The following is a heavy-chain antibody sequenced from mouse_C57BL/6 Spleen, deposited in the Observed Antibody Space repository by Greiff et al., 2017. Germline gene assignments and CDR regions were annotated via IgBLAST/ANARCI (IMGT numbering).Heavy chain of an antibody. J-gene: IGHJ4*01. CDR3: ARQGYYDYDRAMDY. V-gene: IGHV5-15*01. Sequence: DVMLVESGGGLVQPGGSLKLSCAASGFTFSDYGMAWVRQAPRKGPEWVAFISNLAYSIYYADTVTGRFTISRENAKNTLYLEMSSLRSEDTAMYYCARQGYYDYDRAMDYWGQGTSVTVSS. CDR1: GFTFSDYG. D-gene: IGHD2-4*01. CDR2: ISNLAYSI.